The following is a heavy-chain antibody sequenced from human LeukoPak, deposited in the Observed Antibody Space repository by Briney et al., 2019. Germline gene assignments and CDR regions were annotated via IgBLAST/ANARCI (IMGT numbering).Heavy chain of an antibody. V-gene: IGHV4-61*02. Sequence: PSETLSLTCTVSGGSISSGSYYWSWIRQPAGKGLEWIGRIYTSGSTNYNPSLKSRVTISVDTSKNQFSLKLSSVTAADMAVYYCARSRYQLLPGYNWFDPWGQGTLVTVSS. J-gene: IGHJ5*02. CDR2: IYTSGST. CDR3: ARSRYQLLPGYNWFDP. D-gene: IGHD2-2*01. CDR1: GGSISSGSYY.